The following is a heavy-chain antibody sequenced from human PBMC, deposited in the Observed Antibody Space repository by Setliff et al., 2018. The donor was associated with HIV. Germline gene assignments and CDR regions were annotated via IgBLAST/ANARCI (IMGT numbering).Heavy chain of an antibody. CDR1: GDSISNYY. D-gene: IGHD3-22*01. V-gene: IGHV4-4*09. CDR2: IYTSGST. Sequence: TSETLSLTCTVSGDSISNYYWSWVRQPPGKGLEWIGYIYTSGSTNYNPSLKSRVTMSVDTSKKQFSLKLSSVTAADTAVYYCARGLSFYDPGGFDYWGQGTLVTVSS. J-gene: IGHJ4*02. CDR3: ARGLSFYDPGGFDY.